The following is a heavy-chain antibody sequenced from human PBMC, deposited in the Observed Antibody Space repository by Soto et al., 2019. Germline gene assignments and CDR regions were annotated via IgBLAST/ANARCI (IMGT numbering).Heavy chain of an antibody. CDR3: ARRRGVTTPFSFYYYYYGMDV. J-gene: IGHJ6*02. CDR2: IIPIFGTA. CDR1: GGTFSSYA. Sequence: QVQLVQSGAEVKKPGSSVKVCCKASGGTFSSYAISWVRQAPGQGLEWMGGIIPIFGTANYAQKFQGRVTITADESTSTAYMELSSLRSEDTAVYYCARRRGVTTPFSFYYYYYGMDVWGQGTTVTVSS. V-gene: IGHV1-69*12. D-gene: IGHD4-17*01.